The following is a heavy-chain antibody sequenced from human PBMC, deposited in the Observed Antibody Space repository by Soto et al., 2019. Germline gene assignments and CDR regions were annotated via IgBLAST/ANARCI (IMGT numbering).Heavy chain of an antibody. V-gene: IGHV4-31*03. CDR3: ATNTPYSSYDFWSGRYFDY. CDR2: IYYSGST. CDR1: GGSISSGGYY. J-gene: IGHJ4*02. D-gene: IGHD3-3*01. Sequence: SETLSLTCTVSGGSISSGGYYWSWIRQHQGKGLEWIGYIYYSGSTYYNPSLKSRVTISVDTSKNQFSLKLSSVTAADTAVYYCATNTPYSSYDFWSGRYFDYWGQGTLVTVSS.